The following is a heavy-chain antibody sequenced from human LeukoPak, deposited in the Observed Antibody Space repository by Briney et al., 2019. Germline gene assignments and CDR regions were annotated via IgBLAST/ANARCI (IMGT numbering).Heavy chain of an antibody. CDR3: ARDRLRFLEWLSRPS. J-gene: IGHJ5*02. CDR1: GFTFSGYW. Sequence: GGSLRLSCAASGFTFSGYWMTWVRQAPGKGLEWVANIKQDGSEKYYVGSVKGRFTISRDNAKNSLYLQMNSLRAEDTAVYYCARDRLRFLEWLSRPSWGQGTLVTVSS. V-gene: IGHV3-7*01. CDR2: IKQDGSEK. D-gene: IGHD3-3*01.